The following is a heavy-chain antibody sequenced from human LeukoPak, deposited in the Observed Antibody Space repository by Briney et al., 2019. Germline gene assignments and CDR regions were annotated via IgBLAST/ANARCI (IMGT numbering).Heavy chain of an antibody. Sequence: SETLSLTCTVSGGSISSGGYYWSWIRQHPGKGLEWIGYIYYSGSTYYNPSLKSRVTISVDTSKNQFSLKLSSVTAAVTAVYYCARGTAYYGMDVWGQGTTVTVSS. CDR2: IYYSGST. CDR1: GGSISSGGYY. V-gene: IGHV4-31*03. J-gene: IGHJ6*02. CDR3: ARGTAYYGMDV. D-gene: IGHD5-18*01.